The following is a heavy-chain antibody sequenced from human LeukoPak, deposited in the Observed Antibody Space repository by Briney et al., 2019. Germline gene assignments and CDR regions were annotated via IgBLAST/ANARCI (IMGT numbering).Heavy chain of an antibody. Sequence: SETLSLTCTVSGGSISSSSYYWGWIRQPPGTGLEWIGSIYYSGSTYYNPSLKSRVTISVDTSKNQFSLKLSSVTAADTAVYYCARGGWSTMTTMFYWGQGSLVTVSS. CDR1: GGSISSSSYY. J-gene: IGHJ4*02. V-gene: IGHV4-39*01. CDR2: IYYSGST. D-gene: IGHD5/OR15-5a*01. CDR3: ARGGWSTMTTMFY.